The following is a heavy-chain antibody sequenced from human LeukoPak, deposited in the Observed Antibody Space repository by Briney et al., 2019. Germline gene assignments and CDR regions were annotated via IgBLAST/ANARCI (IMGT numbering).Heavy chain of an antibody. D-gene: IGHD3/OR15-3a*01. CDR3: ARQEIGLRSFDP. CDR2: IYYSGST. V-gene: IGHV4-59*01. J-gene: IGHJ5*02. Sequence: PSETLSLTCTVSGGSIRSYYWSWIRQPPGKGLEWIGYIYYSGSTNYNPSLKSRVTISVDTSKNQFSLKLSSVTAADTAVYYCARQEIGLRSFDPWGQGTLVTVSS. CDR1: GGSIRSYY.